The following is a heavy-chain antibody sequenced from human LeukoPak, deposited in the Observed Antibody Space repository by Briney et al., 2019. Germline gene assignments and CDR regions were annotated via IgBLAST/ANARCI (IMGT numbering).Heavy chain of an antibody. J-gene: IGHJ4*02. CDR3: ARHDRLRADYTYGPMYY. V-gene: IGHV4-59*08. CDR2: IYYSGST. D-gene: IGHD5-18*01. CDR1: GGSISGDH. Sequence: SETLSLTCTVSGGSISGDHWSWIRQPPGKGLEWIGYIYYSGSTKYNPSLRSRVTISVDTSKNQFSLKLSSVTAADTAVYYCARHDRLRADYTYGPMYYWGQGTLVTVSS.